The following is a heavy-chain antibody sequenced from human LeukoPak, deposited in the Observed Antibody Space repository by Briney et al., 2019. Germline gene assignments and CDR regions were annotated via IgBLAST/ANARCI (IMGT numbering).Heavy chain of an antibody. CDR2: IKTTSGGGTT. D-gene: IGHD2-8*01. CDR1: GVAFSRAW. Sequence: AGSLRLSCAASGVAFSRAWMSWVRQAPGKGLEWLAQIKTTSGGGTTAYAAPLKGRFTISRDDSETMLYLQMNSLKTEETDSSYCTPNAVCEIWGQRTMGILST. CDR3: TPNAVCEI. V-gene: IGHV3-15*01. J-gene: IGHJ3*02.